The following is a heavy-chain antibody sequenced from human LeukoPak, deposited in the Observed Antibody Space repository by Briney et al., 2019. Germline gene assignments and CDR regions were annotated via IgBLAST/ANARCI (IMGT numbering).Heavy chain of an antibody. J-gene: IGHJ4*02. V-gene: IGHV4-59*01. Sequence: SETLSLTCTVSGGSISSYYWSWIRQAPGKGLEWIGYIYYSGSTNYNPSLKSRVTISVDTSKNQFSLKLSSVTAADTAVYYCARVKITMVRGVKYYFDYWGQGTLVTVS. CDR1: GGSISSYY. D-gene: IGHD3-10*01. CDR3: ARVKITMVRGVKYYFDY. CDR2: IYYSGST.